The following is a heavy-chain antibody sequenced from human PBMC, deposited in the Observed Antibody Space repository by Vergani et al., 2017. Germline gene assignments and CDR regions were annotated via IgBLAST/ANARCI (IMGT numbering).Heavy chain of an antibody. CDR1: GFTFSSYE. Sequence: VQLVESGGGVVQPGRSLRLSCAASGFTFSSYEMNWVRQAPGKGLEWVSYISSSGSTIYYADSVKGRFTISRDNAKNSLYLQMNSLRAEDTAVYYCAKDQGFSSGWYDAFDIWGQGTMVTVSS. V-gene: IGHV3-48*03. CDR2: ISSSGSTI. D-gene: IGHD6-19*01. J-gene: IGHJ3*02. CDR3: AKDQGFSSGWYDAFDI.